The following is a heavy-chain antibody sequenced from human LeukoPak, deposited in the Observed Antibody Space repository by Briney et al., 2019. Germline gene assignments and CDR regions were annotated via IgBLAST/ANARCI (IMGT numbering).Heavy chain of an antibody. D-gene: IGHD5-18*01. CDR1: GGSISSSSYY. J-gene: IGHJ4*02. CDR3: ARLSGYSSGPDY. CDR2: IYYSGST. V-gene: IGHV4-39*01. Sequence: PSETLSLTCTVSGGSISSSSYYWGWIRQPPGKGREWIGSIYYSGSTYYNPSLKSRVTISVDTSKNQFSLKLSSVTAADTAVYYCARLSGYSSGPDYWGQGTLVTVSS.